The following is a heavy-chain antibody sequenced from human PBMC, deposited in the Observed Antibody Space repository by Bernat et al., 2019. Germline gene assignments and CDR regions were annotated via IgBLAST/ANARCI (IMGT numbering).Heavy chain of an antibody. CDR1: GFTFSTYA. D-gene: IGHD3-16*01. V-gene: IGHV3-23*01. Sequence: EVQLLESGGGLVQPGGSLRLSCAASGFTFSTYAMTWVRQAPGKGLEWLSGVSNSGGKTYYADSVKGRFTISRDNSKSTLHLQMISLRAEDSAVYYCAKGLGGNGIFYYYVDVWGKGTTVTVSS. CDR2: VSNSGGKT. CDR3: AKGLGGNGIFYYYVDV. J-gene: IGHJ6*03.